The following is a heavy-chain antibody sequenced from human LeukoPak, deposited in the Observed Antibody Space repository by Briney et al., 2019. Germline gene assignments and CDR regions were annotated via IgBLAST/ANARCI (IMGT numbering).Heavy chain of an antibody. CDR1: GYTFTSYA. V-gene: IGHV1-3*01. CDR3: ARVITIFGVVITDLGYMDV. J-gene: IGHJ6*03. D-gene: IGHD3-3*01. Sequence: ASVKVSCKASGYTFTSYAMHWVRQAPGQRLEWMGWINAGNGNTKYSQKFQGRVTITRDTSASTAYMELSSLRSEDTAVYYCARVITIFGVVITDLGYMDVWGKGTTVTVSS. CDR2: INAGNGNT.